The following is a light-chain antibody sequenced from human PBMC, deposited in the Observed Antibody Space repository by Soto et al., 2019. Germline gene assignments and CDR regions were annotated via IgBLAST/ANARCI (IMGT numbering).Light chain of an antibody. CDR2: GAS. Sequence: EIVMTQSPATLSVSPGETATLSCRASQSVSGRYLAWYQQKPGQAPRLLIYGASNRATGTPDRFSGSGSGTDFTLTISRLEPEDFAVYFCQQYDNLSWTFGQGTKVDIK. CDR3: QQYDNLSWT. V-gene: IGKV3-20*01. CDR1: QSVSGRY. J-gene: IGKJ1*01.